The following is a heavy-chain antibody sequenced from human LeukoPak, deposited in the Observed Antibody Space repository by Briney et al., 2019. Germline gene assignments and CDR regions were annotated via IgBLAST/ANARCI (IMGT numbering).Heavy chain of an antibody. J-gene: IGHJ3*02. CDR2: IIPILGTS. CDR1: GGTFSHYA. Sequence: SVKVSCKTSGGTFSHYAISWVRQAPGQGLEWVGGIIPILGTSNSAEKFQGRLTVTTDEFTGTAYMELSTLRSEDTAVYYCATDLADATYGFDIWGQGTMVTVSS. V-gene: IGHV1-69*05. D-gene: IGHD6-13*01. CDR3: ATDLADATYGFDI.